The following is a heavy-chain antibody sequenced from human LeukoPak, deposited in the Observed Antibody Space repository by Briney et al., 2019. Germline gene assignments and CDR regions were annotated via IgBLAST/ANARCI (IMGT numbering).Heavy chain of an antibody. Sequence: GGSLRLSCAASGFTFSSYAMSWVRQAPGKGLEWVSVISGSGDSTYYADSLKGRFTISRDNSKNTVFLQMNSLRAEDTAIYYCAKQEEYQLLRAYYYDCWGQGTLVTVSS. CDR2: ISGSGDST. V-gene: IGHV3-23*01. CDR3: AKQEEYQLLRAYYYDC. J-gene: IGHJ4*02. D-gene: IGHD2-2*01. CDR1: GFTFSSYA.